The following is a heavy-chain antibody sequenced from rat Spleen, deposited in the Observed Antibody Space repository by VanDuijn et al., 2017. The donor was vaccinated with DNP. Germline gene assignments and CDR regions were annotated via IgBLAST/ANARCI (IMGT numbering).Heavy chain of an antibody. CDR1: GFSLTNYG. V-gene: IGHV2S12*01. CDR2: ISNSGIT. CDR3: ARDLIIRDTTSAMDA. J-gene: IGHJ4*01. D-gene: IGHD4-3*01. Sequence: QVQLKESGPGLVQPSQTLSLTCTVSGFSLTNYGVSWVRQPPGKGLEWIAAISNSGITYYNSALKSRLSISRDTSKSQVFLKMNSLQTEDTAMYFCARDLIIRDTTSAMDAWGQGTSVTVSS.